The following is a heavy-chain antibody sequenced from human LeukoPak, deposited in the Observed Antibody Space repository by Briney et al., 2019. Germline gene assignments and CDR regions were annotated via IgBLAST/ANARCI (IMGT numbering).Heavy chain of an antibody. Sequence: GGSLRLSCAASGFTFSSYAMHWIRQAPGKGLEWVAVMSYDGSNKYYADSVKGRFTISRDNSKNTLYLQMNSLRAEDTAVYYCEIAAAGTSFDYWGQGTLVTVSS. CDR2: MSYDGSNK. CDR3: EIAAAGTSFDY. J-gene: IGHJ4*02. V-gene: IGHV3-30*04. D-gene: IGHD6-13*01. CDR1: GFTFSSYA.